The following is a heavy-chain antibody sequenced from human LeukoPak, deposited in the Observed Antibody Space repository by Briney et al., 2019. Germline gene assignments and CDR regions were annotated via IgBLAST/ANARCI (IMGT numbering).Heavy chain of an antibody. CDR2: ISADNGNT. V-gene: IGHV1-18*01. CDR3: ARSGPVGSFGYMDV. Sequence: ASVKVSCKASGYTFTYYGISWVRQSPGQGLEWMGWISADNGNTNYAQKFQGRVTMTTDTATSTAYMELRSLRSDDTAVYYCARSGPVGSFGYMDVWGKGTTVTVSS. J-gene: IGHJ6*03. D-gene: IGHD1-26*01. CDR1: GYTFTYYG.